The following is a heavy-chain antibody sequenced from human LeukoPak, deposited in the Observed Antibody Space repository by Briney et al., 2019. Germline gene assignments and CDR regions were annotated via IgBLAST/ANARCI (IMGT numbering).Heavy chain of an antibody. Sequence: TGGSLRLSCAASGFTFSSYAMSWVRQAPGKGLEWVSAISGSGGSTYYADSVKGRFTISRDNSKNTLYLQMNSLRAEDTAVYYCAKDTAMVRGVISVYWGQGTLVTVSS. CDR1: GFTFSSYA. CDR2: ISGSGGST. J-gene: IGHJ4*02. CDR3: AKDTAMVRGVISVY. V-gene: IGHV3-23*01. D-gene: IGHD3-10*01.